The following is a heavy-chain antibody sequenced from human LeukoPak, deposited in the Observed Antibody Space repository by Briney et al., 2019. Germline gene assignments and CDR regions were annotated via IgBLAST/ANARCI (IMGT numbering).Heavy chain of an antibody. CDR2: IYHSGIT. D-gene: IGHD6-19*01. CDR1: SDSISSNNW. V-gene: IGHV4-4*02. CDR3: AREYESSGWYSKGSFDY. J-gene: IGHJ4*02. Sequence: PSGTLSLTCAVSSDSISSNNWWNWVRQPPGKGLEWIGEIYHSGITEYNPSLRSRVTISVDKSKNQFSLKLNSVTAADTAVYYCAREYESSGWYSKGSFDYWGQGTLVTVSS.